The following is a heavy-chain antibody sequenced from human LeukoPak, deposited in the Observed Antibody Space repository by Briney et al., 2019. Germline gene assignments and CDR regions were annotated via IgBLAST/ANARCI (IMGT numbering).Heavy chain of an antibody. CDR3: AKVFEVRGARRPKDY. D-gene: IGHD3-10*01. V-gene: IGHV3-30*18. Sequence: GGSLRLSCAASGFTFSDYGMHRVRQAPGKGLEWVALISYDGGNKFYADSVRDRFTISRDNSKNTLFLQVNSLRIEDTAVYYCAKVFEVRGARRPKDYWGQGTLVIVSS. CDR2: ISYDGGNK. CDR1: GFTFSDYG. J-gene: IGHJ4*02.